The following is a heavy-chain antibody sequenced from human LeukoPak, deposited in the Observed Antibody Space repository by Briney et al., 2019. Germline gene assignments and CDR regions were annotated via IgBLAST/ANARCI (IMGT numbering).Heavy chain of an antibody. D-gene: IGHD3-9*01. CDR2: IYYSGST. J-gene: IGHJ6*02. V-gene: IGHV4-59*08. Sequence: PSETLSLTCTVSGGSISSYYWSWIRQPPGKGLEWIGYIYYSGSTSYNPSLKSRVTISVDTSKNQFSLKLSSVTAADTAVYYCASQSYYDILTGYHHPYYYYGMDVWGQGTTVTVSS. CDR3: ASQSYYDILTGYHHPYYYYGMDV. CDR1: GGSISSYY.